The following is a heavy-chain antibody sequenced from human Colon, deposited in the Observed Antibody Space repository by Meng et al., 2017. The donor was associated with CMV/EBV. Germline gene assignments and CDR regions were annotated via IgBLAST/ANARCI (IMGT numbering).Heavy chain of an antibody. CDR3: ARGGVVPAARTESYYYYYGMDV. CDR2: IYYSGST. V-gene: IGHV4-59*01. CDR1: GGSISSYY. D-gene: IGHD2-2*01. Sequence: SETLSLTCTVSGGSISSYYWSWIRRPPGKGLEWIGYIYYSGSTNYNPSLKSRVTISVDTSKNQFPLKLSSVTAADTAVYYCARGGVVPAARTESYYYYYGMDVWGQGTTVTVSS. J-gene: IGHJ6*02.